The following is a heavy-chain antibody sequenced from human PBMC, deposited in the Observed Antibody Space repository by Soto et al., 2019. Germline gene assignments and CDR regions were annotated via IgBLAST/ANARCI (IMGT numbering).Heavy chain of an antibody. CDR1: GGTFSSYA. CDR3: ASSPGIIVATYYYYSGMDV. D-gene: IGHD5-12*01. J-gene: IGHJ6*02. V-gene: IGHV1-69*13. Sequence: SVKVSCKASGGTFSSYAISWVRQAPGQGLEWMGGIIPIFGTANYAQKFQGRVTITADESTSTAYMELSSLRSEDTAVYYCASSPGIIVATYYYYSGMDVWGQGTTVTVSS. CDR2: IIPIFGTA.